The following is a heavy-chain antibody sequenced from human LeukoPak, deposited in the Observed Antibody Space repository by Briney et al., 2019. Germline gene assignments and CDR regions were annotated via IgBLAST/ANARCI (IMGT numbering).Heavy chain of an antibody. D-gene: IGHD3-22*01. Sequence: ASVKVSCKASGYTFTGYYMHWVRQAPGQGLEWMGWINPNSGGTNYAQKFQGRVTMTRDTSISTAYMELSSLRSEDTAVYYCATPGGYYYDSSGYYYVGLDYWGQGTLVTVSS. J-gene: IGHJ4*02. CDR3: ATPGGYYYDSSGYYYVGLDY. CDR2: INPNSGGT. CDR1: GYTFTGYY. V-gene: IGHV1-2*02.